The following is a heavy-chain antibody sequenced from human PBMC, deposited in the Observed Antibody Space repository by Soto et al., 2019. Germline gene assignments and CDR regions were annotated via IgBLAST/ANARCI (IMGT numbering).Heavy chain of an antibody. J-gene: IGHJ6*03. Sequence: EVQVVESGGGLVKPGGSLRLSCEGSGFTFSNAWMSWVRQAPGKGLEWVGRIKSKIDDETTEYAAPVKGRFTISRDDSKNTLYLQMNSLKTEDKAMYYCITVEVLAGTNDWGYYYYYMDVWGKDTTVTVSS. CDR3: ITVEVLAGTNDWGYYYYYMDV. CDR1: GFTFSNAW. D-gene: IGHD6-13*01. CDR2: IKSKIDDETT. V-gene: IGHV3-15*01.